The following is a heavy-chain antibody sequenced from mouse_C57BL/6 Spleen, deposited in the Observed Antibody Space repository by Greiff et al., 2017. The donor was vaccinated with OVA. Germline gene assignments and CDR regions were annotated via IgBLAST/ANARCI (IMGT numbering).Heavy chain of an antibody. V-gene: IGHV1-82*01. CDR1: GYAFSSSW. Sequence: VKLMESGPELVKPGASVKISCKASGYAFSSSWMNWVQPRPGKGLAWIGRIYPGDGDTNYNGQFKGKATLTADKSSSTAYMQLSGLTSEDSAVNFCARSKYAMDYWGQGTSVTVSS. CDR2: IYPGDGDT. J-gene: IGHJ4*01. CDR3: ARSKYAMDY.